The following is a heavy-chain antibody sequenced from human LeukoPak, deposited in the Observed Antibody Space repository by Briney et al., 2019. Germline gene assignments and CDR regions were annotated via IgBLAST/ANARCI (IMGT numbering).Heavy chain of an antibody. D-gene: IGHD2/OR15-2a*01. V-gene: IGHV1-2*02. CDR2: INPNSGGT. Sequence: ASVKVSCKASGYTLTGYYMHWVRQAPGQGLEWMGWINPNSGGTNYAQKFQGRVTMTRDTSISTAYMELSRLRSDDTAVYYCARPGPNRYYYGMDVWGQGTTVTVSS. J-gene: IGHJ6*02. CDR1: GYTLTGYY. CDR3: ARPGPNRYYYGMDV.